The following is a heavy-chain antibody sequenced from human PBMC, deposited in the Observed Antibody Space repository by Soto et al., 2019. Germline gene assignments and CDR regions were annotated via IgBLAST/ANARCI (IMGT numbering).Heavy chain of an antibody. Sequence: EVQLVESGGGLVQPGGSLRLSCAASGFTFSSYSMNLVRQAPGKGLEWVSYISSSSSTIYYADSVKGRFPISRDNAKNSLDLQMNSLRDEDTAVYYCARDGGWLLDYWGQGTLVTVSS. CDR2: ISSSSSTI. V-gene: IGHV3-48*02. CDR1: GFTFSSYS. D-gene: IGHD5-12*01. J-gene: IGHJ4*02. CDR3: ARDGGWLLDY.